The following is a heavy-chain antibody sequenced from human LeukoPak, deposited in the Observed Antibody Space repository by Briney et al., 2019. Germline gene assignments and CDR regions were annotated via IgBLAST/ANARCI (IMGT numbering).Heavy chain of an antibody. Sequence: GGSLRLSCAASGFTFSSYAMSWVRQAPGKGLEWVSAISGSGGSTYYADSVKGRFTISRDNAKNSLYLQMNSLRAEDTAVYYCARWGYSGYDLGVNFDYWGQGTLVTVSS. J-gene: IGHJ4*02. CDR3: ARWGYSGYDLGVNFDY. D-gene: IGHD5-12*01. V-gene: IGHV3-23*01. CDR1: GFTFSSYA. CDR2: ISGSGGST.